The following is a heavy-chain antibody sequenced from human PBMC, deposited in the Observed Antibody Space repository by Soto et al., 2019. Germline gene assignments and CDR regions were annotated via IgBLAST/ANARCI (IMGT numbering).Heavy chain of an antibody. CDR2: TSYDGKNK. Sequence: PRESLRLACAASGFTFSNFAIHWVRQAPSKGLEWVAVTSYDGKNKDYEDSVKGRFTISRDNSKKTRSLQIKSLRPEDTAVYYCERERAIAATGLFYYWGQGTLVTVSS. V-gene: IGHV3-30*04. CDR1: GFTFSNFA. J-gene: IGHJ4*02. D-gene: IGHD6-13*01. CDR3: ERERAIAATGLFYY.